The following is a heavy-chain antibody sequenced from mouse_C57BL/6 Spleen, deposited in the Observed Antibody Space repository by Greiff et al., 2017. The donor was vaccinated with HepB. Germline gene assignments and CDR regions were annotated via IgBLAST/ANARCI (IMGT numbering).Heavy chain of an antibody. J-gene: IGHJ1*03. D-gene: IGHD1-1*02. CDR3: ARAKCYNGGSHWYFDV. V-gene: IGHV1-82*01. CDR1: GYAFSSSW. CDR2: IYTGDGDI. Sequence: VQLQQSGPELVKPGASVKLSCTASGYAFSSSWMNWVQQTPGKGLEWIGRIYTGDGDINYNGKFKGQATLAADNSSSTVYMQISSLTFEDSAVYFSARAKCYNGGSHWYFDVWGTGTTVTVSS.